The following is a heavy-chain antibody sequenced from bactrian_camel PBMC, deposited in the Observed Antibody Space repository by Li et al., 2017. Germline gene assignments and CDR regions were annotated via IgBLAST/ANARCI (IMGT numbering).Heavy chain of an antibody. CDR1: GLLFDKYA. D-gene: IGHD4*01. V-gene: IGHV3S60*01. J-gene: IGHJ4*01. CDR2: ISDGGDST. CDR3: AVEVYSDMRY. Sequence: QVQQVESGGGSVQAGGSLRLSCTASGLLFDKYAMAWVRLAASQEREVVAAISDGGDSTVYDDSVKGRFSISRDDAKNTVYLQMDSLASEDMGLYYCAVEVYSDMRYWGNGTQVTV.